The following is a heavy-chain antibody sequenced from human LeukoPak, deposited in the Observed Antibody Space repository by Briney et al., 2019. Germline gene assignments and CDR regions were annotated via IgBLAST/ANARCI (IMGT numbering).Heavy chain of an antibody. CDR1: GYTFTSYG. D-gene: IGHD4-23*01. CDR3: ARDGTTVVTRDAFDI. Sequence: ASVKVSCKASGYTFTSYGISWVRQAPGQGLEWVGWISAYNGNTNYAQKLQGRVTMTTDTSTSTAYMELRSLRSDDTAVYYCARDGTTVVTRDAFDIWGQGTMVTVSS. CDR2: ISAYNGNT. V-gene: IGHV1-18*01. J-gene: IGHJ3*02.